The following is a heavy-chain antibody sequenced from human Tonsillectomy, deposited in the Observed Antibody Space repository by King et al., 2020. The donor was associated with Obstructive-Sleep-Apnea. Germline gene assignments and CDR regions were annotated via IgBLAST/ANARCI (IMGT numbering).Heavy chain of an antibody. Sequence: VQLVESGAEVKKPGESLRISCKGSGYSFTSYWISWVRQMPGKGLEWMGRIDPSDSYTNHNPSFQGHVSISPDKSISTAYLQWSSLKASDTAFYYCARHVSGDYTFDYWGQGTLVTVSS. CDR2: IDPSDSYT. CDR1: GYSFTSYW. J-gene: IGHJ4*02. D-gene: IGHD4-17*01. V-gene: IGHV5-10-1*01. CDR3: ARHVSGDYTFDY.